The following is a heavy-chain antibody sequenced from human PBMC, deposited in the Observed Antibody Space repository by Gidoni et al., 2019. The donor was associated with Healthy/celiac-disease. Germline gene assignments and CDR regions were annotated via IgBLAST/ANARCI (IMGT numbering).Heavy chain of an antibody. CDR2: IYTSGST. V-gene: IGHV4-61*02. Sequence: QVQLQESGPGLVKPSQTLSLTCTVSGGSISSGSYYWSWIRQPAGKGLEWIGRIYTSGSTNYNPSLKSRVTISVDTSKNQFSLKLSSVTAADTAVYYCARGNEGPLDFDYWGQGTLVTVSS. D-gene: IGHD1-1*01. CDR3: ARGNEGPLDFDY. J-gene: IGHJ4*02. CDR1: GGSISSGSYY.